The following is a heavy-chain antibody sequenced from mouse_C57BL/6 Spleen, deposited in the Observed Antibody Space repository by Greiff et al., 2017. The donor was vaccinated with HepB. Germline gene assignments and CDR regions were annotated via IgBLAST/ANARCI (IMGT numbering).Heavy chain of an antibody. J-gene: IGHJ3*01. CDR2: IDPSDSYT. D-gene: IGHD3-2*02. CDR1: GYTFTSYW. CDR3: ARLDSSGRWFAY. Sequence: QVQLQQPGAELVMPGASVKLSCKASGYTFTSYWMHWVKQRPGQGLEWIGEIDPSDSYTNYNQKFKGKSTLTVDKSSSTAYMQLSSLTSEDSAVYYCARLDSSGRWFAYWGQGTLVTVSA. V-gene: IGHV1-69*01.